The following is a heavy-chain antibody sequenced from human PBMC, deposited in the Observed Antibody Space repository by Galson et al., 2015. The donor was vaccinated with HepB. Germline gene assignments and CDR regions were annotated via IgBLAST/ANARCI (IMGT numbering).Heavy chain of an antibody. CDR3: ARVGPRDTMPRAYDSMDV. D-gene: IGHD3/OR15-3a*01. V-gene: IGHV3-48*03. CDR2: ISTSGSNI. CDR1: GFTFRSYD. Sequence: SLRLSCAVSGFTFRSYDMNWVRQAPGKGLEWVSYISTSGSNIYYAASAKGRFSIARDNAKKSLYLQLNSLRAEDTAVYYCARVGPRDTMPRAYDSMDVWGQGTTVTVSS. J-gene: IGHJ6*02.